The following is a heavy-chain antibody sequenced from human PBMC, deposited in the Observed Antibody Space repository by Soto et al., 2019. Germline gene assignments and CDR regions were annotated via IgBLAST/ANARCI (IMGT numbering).Heavy chain of an antibody. V-gene: IGHV3-48*02. Sequence: EVQLVESGGGLVQPGGSLRLSCAASGFTFSSYSMNWVRQAPGKGLEWVSYISRSSSTIYYADSVKGRFTISRDNAKNSLYLQMNSLRDEDTAVYYCASEYDYGDLNYYYYGMDVWGQGTTVTVSS. CDR2: ISRSSSTI. CDR1: GFTFSSYS. CDR3: ASEYDYGDLNYYYYGMDV. J-gene: IGHJ6*02. D-gene: IGHD4-17*01.